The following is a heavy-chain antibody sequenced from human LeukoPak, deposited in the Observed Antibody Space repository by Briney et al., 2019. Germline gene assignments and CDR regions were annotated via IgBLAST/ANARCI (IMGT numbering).Heavy chain of an antibody. D-gene: IGHD2-2*02. J-gene: IGHJ4*02. CDR3: ARYRGPYFDY. CDR1: GFTFSSYA. Sequence: GGSLRLSCAASGFTFSSYAMSWVRQAPGKGLEWVSAISGSGGSTYYADSVKGRFTISRDNAKNSLYLQMNSLRAEDTAVYYCARYRGPYFDYWGQGTLVTVSS. V-gene: IGHV3-23*01. CDR2: ISGSGGST.